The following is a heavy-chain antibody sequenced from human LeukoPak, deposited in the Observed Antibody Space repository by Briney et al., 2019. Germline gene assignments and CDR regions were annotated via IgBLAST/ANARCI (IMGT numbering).Heavy chain of an antibody. Sequence: ASVKVSCKASGYTLTGYYMHWVRQATGQGLGWMGWMNPNSGNTGYAQKFQGRVTITRNTSISTAYMELSSLRSEDTAVYYCARGVRRITMALGFWGQGTLVTVSS. V-gene: IGHV1-8*03. CDR1: GYTLTGYY. D-gene: IGHD3-10*01. CDR3: ARGVRRITMALGF. CDR2: MNPNSGNT. J-gene: IGHJ4*02.